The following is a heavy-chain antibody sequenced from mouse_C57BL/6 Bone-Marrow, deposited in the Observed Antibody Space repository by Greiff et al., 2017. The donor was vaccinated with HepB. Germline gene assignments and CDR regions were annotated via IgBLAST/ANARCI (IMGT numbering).Heavy chain of an antibody. CDR2: INPSSGYT. J-gene: IGHJ2*01. CDR1: GYTFTSYW. V-gene: IGHV1-7*01. CDR3: AKLGYFDY. Sequence: QVQLQQSGAELAKPGASVKLSCKASGYTFTSYWMHWVKQRPGQGLEWIGYINPSSGYTKYNQKFKDKATLTAEKSSSTAYMQLSSLTYEDSAVYYCAKLGYFDYWGQGTTLTVSS.